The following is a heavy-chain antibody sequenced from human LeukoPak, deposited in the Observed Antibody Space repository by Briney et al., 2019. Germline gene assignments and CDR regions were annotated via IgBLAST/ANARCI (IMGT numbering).Heavy chain of an antibody. Sequence: GGSLRLSCAASGFTFSRHWMSWVRQAPGKGLEWVANIKQDGSEKYYVDSVKGRFTISRDNAKNSLYLQMSSLRAEDTAVYYCARGLSGNTFYFDYWGQGTLVTVSS. J-gene: IGHJ4*02. V-gene: IGHV3-7*01. CDR1: GFTFSRHW. CDR2: IKQDGSEK. D-gene: IGHD1-26*01. CDR3: ARGLSGNTFYFDY.